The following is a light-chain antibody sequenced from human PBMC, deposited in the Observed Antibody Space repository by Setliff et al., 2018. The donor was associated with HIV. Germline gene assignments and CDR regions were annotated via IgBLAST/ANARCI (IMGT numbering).Light chain of an antibody. V-gene: IGLV2-23*02. CDR1: SSDIGSSNL. CDR2: DVT. J-gene: IGLJ2*01. CDR3: CSYTDTTNFVI. Sequence: QSALTQPASVSGSPGQSITMSCTGTSSDIGSSNLVSWYQQRPGEAPKLMIYDVTRRPSGVSNRISGSKSGNTASLTISGLQAEDEADYYCCSYTDTTNFVIFGGGTK.